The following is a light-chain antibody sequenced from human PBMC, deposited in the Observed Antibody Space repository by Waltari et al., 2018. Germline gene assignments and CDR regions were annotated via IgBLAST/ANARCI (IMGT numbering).Light chain of an antibody. CDR1: QYVNIH. V-gene: IGKV3-15*01. Sequence: EVVLKQSPATLSVSPGESATLSCRASQYVNIHLDWYQQKPGQAPRLLIYAASTRATGVPARFSGSGSGTDFTLTISSLQSEDFAVYYCQQYNDWPRTFGLGTKVEIK. CDR3: QQYNDWPRT. J-gene: IGKJ1*01. CDR2: AAS.